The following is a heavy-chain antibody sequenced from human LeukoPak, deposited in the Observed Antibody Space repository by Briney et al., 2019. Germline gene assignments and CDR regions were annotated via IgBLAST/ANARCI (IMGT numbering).Heavy chain of an antibody. J-gene: IGHJ5*02. V-gene: IGHV3-48*03. CDR3: AREGKYCSSTSCQGGWFDP. CDR1: GFTFSSYE. CDR2: ISSSGSTI. D-gene: IGHD2-2*01. Sequence: GSLRLSCAASGFTFSSYEMNWVRQAPGKELEWVSYISSSGSTIYYADSVKGRFTISRDNAKNSLYLQMNSLRAEDTAVYYCAREGKYCSSTSCQGGWFDPWGQGTLVTVSS.